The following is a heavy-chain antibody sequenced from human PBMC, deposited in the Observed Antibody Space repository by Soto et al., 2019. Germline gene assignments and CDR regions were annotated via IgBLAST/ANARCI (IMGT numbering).Heavy chain of an antibody. CDR3: ARGRIVVVTAMYFQH. V-gene: IGHV4-34*01. CDR2: INHSGST. CDR1: GGSFSGYY. Sequence: QVQLQQWGAGLLKPSETLSLTCAVYGGSFSGYYWSWIRQPPGKGLEWIGEINHSGSTNYNPSLKSRVTISVDTSKTQCSLKLSAVTAADTAVYYCARGRIVVVTAMYFQHWGQGTLVTVSS. J-gene: IGHJ1*01. D-gene: IGHD2-21*02.